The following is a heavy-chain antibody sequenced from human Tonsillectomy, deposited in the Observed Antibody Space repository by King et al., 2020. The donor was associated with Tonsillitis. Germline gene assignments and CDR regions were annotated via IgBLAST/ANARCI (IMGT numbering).Heavy chain of an antibody. CDR1: GFSISSYA. CDR2: ISGSGDST. J-gene: IGHJ6*03. Sequence: VQLVESGGDLVQPGGSLRLSCAASGFSISSYAMSWVRQAPGKGLEWVSAISGSGDSTYYADSVKGRFTISRDNSKNTLYLQMNSLRAEDTAVYYCAKAGNSIFGVVIRDYYYYMDVWGKGTTVTVSS. CDR3: AKAGNSIFGVVIRDYYYYMDV. V-gene: IGHV3-23*04. D-gene: IGHD3-3*01.